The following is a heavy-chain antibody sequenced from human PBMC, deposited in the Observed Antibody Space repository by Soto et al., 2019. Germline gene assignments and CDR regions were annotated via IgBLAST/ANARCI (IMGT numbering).Heavy chain of an antibody. CDR2: IYHSGST. CDR1: GGSISSGGYF. V-gene: IGHV4-30-2*01. J-gene: IGHJ4*02. Sequence: SETLSLTCAVSGGSISSGGYFWSWIRQPPGKGLEWIGYIYHSGSTYYNPSLKSRVTISVDTSENQFSLKLTSVTAADTAVYYCARDKITGLFDYWGQGTLVTVSS. D-gene: IGHD2-8*02. CDR3: ARDKITGLFDY.